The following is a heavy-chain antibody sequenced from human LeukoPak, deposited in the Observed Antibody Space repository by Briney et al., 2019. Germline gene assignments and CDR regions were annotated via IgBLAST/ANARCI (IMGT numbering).Heavy chain of an antibody. J-gene: IGHJ4*02. Sequence: GGSLRLSCAASGFTFSSYAMSWVRQAPGKGLEWVSGFSGSGDNTYYAEYVKGRFTISRDNSKNTLYLQMNSLRAEDTAVYYCAKVLSVLGAADYWGQGTLVTVSS. CDR1: GFTFSSYA. CDR3: AKVLSVLGAADY. CDR2: FSGSGDNT. V-gene: IGHV3-23*01. D-gene: IGHD3-3*01.